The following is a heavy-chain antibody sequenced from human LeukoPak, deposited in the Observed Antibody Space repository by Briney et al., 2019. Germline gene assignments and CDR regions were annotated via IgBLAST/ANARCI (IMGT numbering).Heavy chain of an antibody. D-gene: IGHD3-10*01. CDR3: AISRGLFDLVY. CDR2: ISAYNGNT. CDR1: GYTFTSYG. J-gene: IGHJ4*02. Sequence: ASVKVSCKASGYTFTSYGISWVRQAPGQGLEWMGWISAYNGNTNYAQKLQGRVTMTEDTSTGTGYMDLSGLRFEDTAVYYCAISRGLFDLVYWGQGTVVTVSS. V-gene: IGHV1-18*01.